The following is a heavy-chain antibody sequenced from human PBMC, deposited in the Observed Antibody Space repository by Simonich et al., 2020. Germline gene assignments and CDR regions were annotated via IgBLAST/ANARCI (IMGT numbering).Heavy chain of an antibody. J-gene: IGHJ4*02. CDR3: ARDGERYCGGDCYSYFDY. D-gene: IGHD2-21*02. Sequence: QVQLVESGGGVVQPGRSLRLSCAASGFTFSSYAMHWVRLAPGKGLEWVEVISYDESNKYYADSGKGRFTISRDNSKNTLYLQMNSLRAEDTAVYYCARDGERYCGGDCYSYFDYWGQGTLVTVSS. V-gene: IGHV3-30*07. CDR2: ISYDESNK. CDR1: GFTFSSYA.